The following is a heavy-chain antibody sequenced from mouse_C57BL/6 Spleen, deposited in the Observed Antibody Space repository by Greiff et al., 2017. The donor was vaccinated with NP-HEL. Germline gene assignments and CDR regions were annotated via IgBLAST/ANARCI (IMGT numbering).Heavy chain of an antibody. CDR1: GYTFTDYE. CDR3: TLTGTRDYYAMDY. Sequence: VQLQQSGAELVRPGASVTLSCKASGYTFTDYEMHWVKQTPVHGLEWIGAIDPETGGTAYNQKFKGKAILTADKSSSTAYMELRSLTSEYSAVYYCTLTGTRDYYAMDYWGQGTSVTVSS. V-gene: IGHV1-15*01. J-gene: IGHJ4*01. CDR2: IDPETGGT. D-gene: IGHD4-1*01.